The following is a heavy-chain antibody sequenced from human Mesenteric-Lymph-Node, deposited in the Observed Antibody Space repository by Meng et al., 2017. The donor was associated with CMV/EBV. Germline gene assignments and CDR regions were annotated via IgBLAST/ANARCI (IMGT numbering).Heavy chain of an antibody. V-gene: IGHV1-18*04. D-gene: IGHD3-22*01. J-gene: IGHJ4*02. CDR3: ARGLEDSSGPWDY. CDR2: ISGYNGDA. CDR1: GYTFTSYG. Sequence: ASVKVSCKVSGYTFTSYGISWVRQAPGQGLEWVGWISGYNGDANHAQKVQGRLTMTTDTSTTTVYMELRSLRSDDTAVYYCARGLEDSSGPWDYWGQGTLVTVSS.